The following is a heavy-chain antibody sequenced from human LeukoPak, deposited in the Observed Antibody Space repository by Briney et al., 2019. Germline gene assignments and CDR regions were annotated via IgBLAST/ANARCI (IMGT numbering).Heavy chain of an antibody. J-gene: IGHJ4*02. CDR2: IKQDGSEQ. CDR3: ARQDVSGLMWFGEPR. CDR1: GFTFSNYW. Sequence: GGSLRLPCAASGFTFSNYWMSWVRQTPGKRLEWVANIKQDGSEQYYVDSVKGRFTISRDNAKNSVFLQMNSLRAEDTAVYFCARQDVSGLMWFGEPRWGQGTLVTVSS. V-gene: IGHV3-7*01. D-gene: IGHD3-10*01.